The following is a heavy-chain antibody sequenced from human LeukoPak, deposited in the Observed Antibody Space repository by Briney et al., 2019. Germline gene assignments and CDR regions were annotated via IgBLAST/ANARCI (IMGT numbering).Heavy chain of an antibody. CDR3: AKQFVDI. J-gene: IGHJ5*02. D-gene: IGHD5-24*01. CDR2: ISGSGDDT. Sequence: PGRSLRLSCAASGFTFSSYAMHWVRQAPGKGLEWVSSISGSGDDTSYADSVKGRFTISRDNSRNTLYLQMNSLRAEDTAVYYCAKQFVDIWGQGTLVTVSS. V-gene: IGHV3-23*01. CDR1: GFTFSSYA.